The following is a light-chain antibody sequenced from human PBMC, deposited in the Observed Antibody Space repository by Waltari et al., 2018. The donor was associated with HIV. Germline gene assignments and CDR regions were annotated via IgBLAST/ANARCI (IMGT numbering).Light chain of an antibody. J-gene: IGLJ3*02. Sequence: QSVLPQPPSASGPPGQRLSISCSGSSSNIGRNIVNWYQQLPGTAPKLLIYSNNQRPSGVPDRFSGSKSGTSASLAISGLQSEDEADYYCAAWDDSLNAWVFGGGTKLTVL. CDR3: AAWDDSLNAWV. CDR1: SSNIGRNI. V-gene: IGLV1-44*01. CDR2: SNN.